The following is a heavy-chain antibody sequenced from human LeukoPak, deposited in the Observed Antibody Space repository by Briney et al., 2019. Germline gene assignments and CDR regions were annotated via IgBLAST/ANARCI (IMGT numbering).Heavy chain of an antibody. Sequence: PGGSLRLSCAASGFTVSSSYMSWVRQAPGKGLEWVSLIHSGGSTYYADSVKGRFTISRDNSKNTLYLQMNSLRAEDTAVYYCARDYTGLYWGQGTLVTVPS. D-gene: IGHD1-1*01. V-gene: IGHV3-53*01. J-gene: IGHJ4*02. CDR2: IHSGGST. CDR3: ARDYTGLY. CDR1: GFTVSSSY.